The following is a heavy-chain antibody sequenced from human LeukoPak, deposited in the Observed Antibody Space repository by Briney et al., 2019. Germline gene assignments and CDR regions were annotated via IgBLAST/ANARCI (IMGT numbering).Heavy chain of an antibody. V-gene: IGHV3-23*01. D-gene: IGHD3-10*01. CDR3: AKGPYYGSGSLDY. J-gene: IGHJ4*02. Sequence: PGGSLRLSCAASGFTFSSYGMSWVRQAPGKGLEWVSAIGGRDASTYYADSVKGRFTISRDNSKNTLYVQMNSLRAEDTAVYYCAKGPYYGSGSLDYWGQGTLVTVSS. CDR1: GFTFSSYG. CDR2: IGGRDAST.